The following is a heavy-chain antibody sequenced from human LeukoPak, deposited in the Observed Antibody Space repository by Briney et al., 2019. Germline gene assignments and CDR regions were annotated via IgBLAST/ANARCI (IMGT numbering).Heavy chain of an antibody. Sequence: GGSLRLSCVASGFTFSSYSMNWVRQAPGKGLEWVSSISSSSSYIYCADSVKGRFTISRDSSKNTLYLQMNSLRAEDTAVYYCARDRGYCSGDSCSLLLDYWGQGTLVTVSS. CDR3: ARDRGYCSGDSCSLLLDY. D-gene: IGHD2-15*01. CDR1: GFTFSSYS. CDR2: ISSSSSYI. V-gene: IGHV3-21*06. J-gene: IGHJ4*02.